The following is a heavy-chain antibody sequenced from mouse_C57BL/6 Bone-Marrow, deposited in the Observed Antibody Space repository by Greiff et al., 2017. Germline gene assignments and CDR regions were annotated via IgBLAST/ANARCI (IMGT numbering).Heavy chain of an antibody. D-gene: IGHD2-12*01. J-gene: IGHJ2*01. Sequence: QVQLQQPGAELVKPGASVKLSCKASGYTFTSYWMQWVKQRPGQGLEWIGEIDPSDSYTNYNQKFKGKATLTVDPSSSTAYMQRSSLTSEDPAVYYCASLYDGFDYWGQGTTLTVSS. CDR2: IDPSDSYT. CDR3: ASLYDGFDY. CDR1: GYTFTSYW. V-gene: IGHV1-50*01.